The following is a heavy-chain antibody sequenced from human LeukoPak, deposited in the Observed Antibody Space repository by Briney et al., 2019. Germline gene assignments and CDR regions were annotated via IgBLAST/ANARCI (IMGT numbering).Heavy chain of an antibody. D-gene: IGHD6-13*01. CDR3: AKEGRIAAGTGDYFDY. Sequence: PGGSLRLSCAASGFTFSSYAMSWVRQAPGKGLEGVSGISANGDTTEYADSVKGRFTISRDNAKNTVLLQMNSLRADDTAVYYCAKEGRIAAGTGDYFDYWGQGTLVTVSS. J-gene: IGHJ4*02. V-gene: IGHV3-23*01. CDR1: GFTFSSYA. CDR2: ISANGDTT.